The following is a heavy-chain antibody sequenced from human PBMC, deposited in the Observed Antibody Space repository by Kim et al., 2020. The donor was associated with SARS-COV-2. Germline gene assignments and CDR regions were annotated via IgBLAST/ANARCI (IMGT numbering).Heavy chain of an antibody. CDR3: ARGVSIAAVDY. V-gene: IGHV4-34*01. CDR2: INHSGST. J-gene: IGHJ4*02. D-gene: IGHD6-6*01. CDR1: GGSFSGYY. Sequence: SETLSLTCAVYGGSFSGYYWSWIRQPPGKGLEWIGEINHSGSTNYNPSLKSRVTISVDTSKNQFSLKLSSVTAADTAVYYCARGVSIAAVDYWGQGTLVT.